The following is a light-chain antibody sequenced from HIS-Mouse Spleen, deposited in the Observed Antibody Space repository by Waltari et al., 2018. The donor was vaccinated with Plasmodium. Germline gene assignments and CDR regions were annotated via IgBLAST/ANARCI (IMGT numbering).Light chain of an antibody. J-gene: IGKJ2*01. CDR1: QSISSW. Sequence: DIQMTQSPSTLSASVGDRDTLTCRASQSISSWLAWYQQKPGKAPKLLIYKASSLESGVPSRFSGSGSGTEFTLTISSLQPDDFATYYCQQYNSYPYTFGQGTKLEIK. CDR3: QQYNSYPYT. V-gene: IGKV1-5*03. CDR2: KAS.